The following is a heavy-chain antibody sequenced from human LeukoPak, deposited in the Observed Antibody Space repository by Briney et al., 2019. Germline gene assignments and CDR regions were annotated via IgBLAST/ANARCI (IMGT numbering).Heavy chain of an antibody. Sequence: GGSLRLSCAASGFTFNSYNIHWVRQAPGKGLEWVASIKQDGSEKYYVDSVKGRFTFSRDNAKNSLYLQMDSLRAEDTAVYYCARDKSAGADTGSSFYYWGQGALVTVSS. V-gene: IGHV3-7*03. CDR3: ARDKSAGADTGSSFYY. D-gene: IGHD3-10*01. CDR2: IKQDGSEK. J-gene: IGHJ4*02. CDR1: GFTFNSYN.